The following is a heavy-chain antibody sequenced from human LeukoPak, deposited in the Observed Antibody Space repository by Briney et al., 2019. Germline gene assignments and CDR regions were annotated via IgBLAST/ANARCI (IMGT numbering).Heavy chain of an antibody. Sequence: ASVKVSCKASGYTFTSDGISWVRQAPGQGLGRMGGISAYKGNTNYAQKLQVRVTMTTDTSTSRAYMELRSLRSDDTAVYYCARDIVVVPAAKDDYYYYMDVWGKGTTVTVSS. CDR3: ARDIVVVPAAKDDYYYYMDV. D-gene: IGHD2-2*01. J-gene: IGHJ6*03. CDR2: ISAYKGNT. V-gene: IGHV1-18*01. CDR1: GYTFTSDG.